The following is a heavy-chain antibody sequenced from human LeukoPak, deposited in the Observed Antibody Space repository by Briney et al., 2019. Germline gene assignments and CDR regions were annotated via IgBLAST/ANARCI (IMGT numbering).Heavy chain of an antibody. CDR1: GYTFTIYH. D-gene: IGHD4-17*01. Sequence: ASVKVSCKASGYTFTIYHINWVRQAPGQGLEWMGWINPNTGDRGYAQKFQGRVSITSDTSISTAYMELGSLRSEDTAVYFCARTTSLTASGYDYWGQGTLVTVSS. CDR3: ARTTSLTASGYDY. V-gene: IGHV1-8*03. J-gene: IGHJ4*02. CDR2: INPNTGDR.